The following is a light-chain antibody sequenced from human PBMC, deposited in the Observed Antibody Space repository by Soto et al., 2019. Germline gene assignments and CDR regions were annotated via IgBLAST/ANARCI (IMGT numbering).Light chain of an antibody. J-gene: IGKJ1*01. CDR1: QSISSW. V-gene: IGKV1-5*01. CDR2: DAS. CDR3: LQHNTYPRT. Sequence: DIQMTQSPSTLSASVGDRVTITCRASQSISSWLAWYQQKPGKAPKLLIYDASSLESGVPSRFSGSGSGTEFTLTISSLQPEDSATYYCLQHNTYPRTFGQGTKVDIK.